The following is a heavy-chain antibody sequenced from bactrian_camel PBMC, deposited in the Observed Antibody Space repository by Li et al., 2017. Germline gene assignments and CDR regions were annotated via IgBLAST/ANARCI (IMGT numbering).Heavy chain of an antibody. J-gene: IGHJ6*01. CDR2: IGVDGKT. CDR3: AASAYGPFYLGRDGFGY. Sequence: HVQLVESGGGSVQAGGSLRVSCVASGFDFSKYWMGWFRQAPGKERERVATIGVDGKTDYVDSVKGRFSISRDNAKNTLYLQMNSLKVEDTAMYLCAASAYGPFYLGRDGFGYRGQGTQVTVS. D-gene: IGHD3*01. CDR1: GFDFSKYW. V-gene: IGHV3S55*01.